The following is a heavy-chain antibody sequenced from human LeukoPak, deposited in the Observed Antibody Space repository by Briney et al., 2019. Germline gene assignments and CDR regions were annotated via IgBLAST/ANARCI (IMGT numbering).Heavy chain of an antibody. CDR1: GGSISTYY. CDR3: AKVAKYYYGSETYFFFED. V-gene: IGHV4-4*07. Sequence: SETLSLICTVSGGSISTYYWSWIRQPVGKGLEWIGHIKTSGSTHYNPSLRSRITMSVDTSKNQFSLNLSSVTAADTAVYYCAKVAKYYYGSETYFFFEDWGQGTLVTVSS. D-gene: IGHD3-10*01. CDR2: IKTSGST. J-gene: IGHJ4*02.